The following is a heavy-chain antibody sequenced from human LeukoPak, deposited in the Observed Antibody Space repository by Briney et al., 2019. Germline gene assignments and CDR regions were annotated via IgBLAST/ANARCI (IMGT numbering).Heavy chain of an antibody. CDR3: AKDGEWRPAAD. Sequence: GGSLRLSCAASGFTFSSYSMNWVRQAPGKGLEWVSYISSSSSTIYYADSVRGRFTISRDNSKNTLYLQMNSLRAEDTAVYYCAKDGEWRPAADWGQGTLVTVSS. CDR1: GFTFSSYS. D-gene: IGHD2-2*01. V-gene: IGHV3-48*01. CDR2: ISSSSSTI. J-gene: IGHJ4*02.